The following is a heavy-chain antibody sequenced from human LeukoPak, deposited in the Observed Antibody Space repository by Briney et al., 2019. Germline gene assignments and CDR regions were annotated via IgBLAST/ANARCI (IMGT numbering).Heavy chain of an antibody. CDR1: GFTVSSNY. Sequence: QTGGSLRLYCAASGFTVSSNYMSWLRQAPGKGLEWVSVIYSGGSTYYADSVKGRFTISRDNSKNTLYLQMNSLRAEDTAVYCCARDSLPPHMPYYYGMDVWGQGTTVTVSS. J-gene: IGHJ6*02. V-gene: IGHV3-66*01. D-gene: IGHD2-2*01. CDR2: IYSGGST. CDR3: ARDSLPPHMPYYYGMDV.